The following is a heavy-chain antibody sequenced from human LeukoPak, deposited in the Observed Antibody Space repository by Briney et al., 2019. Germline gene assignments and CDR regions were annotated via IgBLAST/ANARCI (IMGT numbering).Heavy chain of an antibody. J-gene: IGHJ3*02. CDR1: GYTLSDLA. Sequence: ASVKVSCKVSGYTLSDLAMHWVRQAPGKGLEWMGGLDPEDGEAIYAQPLQGRVTMTEDTSTDTAYMELSSLRSEDTAVYYCATRNFGDYGASDIWGPGTMVTVSS. D-gene: IGHD4-17*01. CDR2: LDPEDGEA. V-gene: IGHV1-24*01. CDR3: ATRNFGDYGASDI.